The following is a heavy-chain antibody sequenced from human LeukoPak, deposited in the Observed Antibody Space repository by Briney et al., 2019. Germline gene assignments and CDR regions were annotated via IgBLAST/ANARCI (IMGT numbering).Heavy chain of an antibody. CDR1: GYSFTSYW. J-gene: IGHJ5*02. D-gene: IGHD3-22*01. CDR2: IYPGDSDT. V-gene: IGHV5-51*01. CDR3: ARRDYYDIGPFDP. Sequence: GESLKISCKGSGYSFTSYWVAWVRQMPGKGLEWMGFIYPGDSDTRYSPSFQGQVTISADKSINTAYLQWGSLKASDTAMYYCARRDYYDIGPFDPWGQGTLVTVSS.